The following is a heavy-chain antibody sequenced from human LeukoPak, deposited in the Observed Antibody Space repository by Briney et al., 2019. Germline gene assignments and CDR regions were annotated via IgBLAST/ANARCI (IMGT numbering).Heavy chain of an antibody. CDR3: AKASTRDTGYYFDS. D-gene: IGHD3-9*01. CDR1: GFTFSNYA. V-gene: IGHV3-23*01. Sequence: GGSLRLSCAASGFTFSNYAMGWVRQAPGKGLEWDSSIRGTVDNTHYADAVKGRFTISRDISKNTLYLQMNSLRAEDTARYYCAKASTRDTGYYFDSWGQGTLVTVSS. J-gene: IGHJ4*02. CDR2: IRGTVDNT.